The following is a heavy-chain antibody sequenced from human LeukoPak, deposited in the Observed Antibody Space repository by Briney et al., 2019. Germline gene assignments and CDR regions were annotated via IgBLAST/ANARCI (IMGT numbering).Heavy chain of an antibody. CDR1: GGTFSSYA. CDR2: IIPIFGTA. V-gene: IGHV1-69*06. J-gene: IGHJ4*02. D-gene: IGHD6-13*01. CDR3: ARAKQQPYPSFDY. Sequence: GASVKVSCKASGGTFSSYAISWVRQAPGQGLEWMGGIIPIFGTANYAQKFQGRVTITADKSTSTAYMELSSLRSEGTAVYYCARAKQQPYPSFDYWGQGTLVTVSS.